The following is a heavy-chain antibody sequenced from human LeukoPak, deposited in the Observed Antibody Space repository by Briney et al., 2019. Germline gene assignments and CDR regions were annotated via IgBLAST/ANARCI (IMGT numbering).Heavy chain of an antibody. V-gene: IGHV1-46*01. Sequence: RGASVKVSCKASGYTFTSYYMHWVRQAPGQGLEWMGITNPSGGSTSYAQKFQGRVTMTRDMSASTVYMELSSLGAEDTAVYYCARAVVSDDYFDYWGQGTLVTVSS. J-gene: IGHJ4*02. D-gene: IGHD4-23*01. CDR1: GYTFTSYY. CDR2: TNPSGGST. CDR3: ARAVVSDDYFDY.